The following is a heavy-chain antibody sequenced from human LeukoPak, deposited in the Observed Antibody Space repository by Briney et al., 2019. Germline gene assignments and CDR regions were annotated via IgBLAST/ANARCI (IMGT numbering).Heavy chain of an antibody. CDR2: IIPIFGTA. Sequence: SVKVSCKASGGTFSSYAISWVRQAPGQGLEWMGRIIPIFGTANYAQKFQGRVTITTDESTSTAYTELSSLRSEDTAVYYCTRHFEHSSSAHDYWGQGTLVTVSP. J-gene: IGHJ4*02. V-gene: IGHV1-69*05. CDR1: GGTFSSYA. D-gene: IGHD6-6*01. CDR3: TRHFEHSSSAHDY.